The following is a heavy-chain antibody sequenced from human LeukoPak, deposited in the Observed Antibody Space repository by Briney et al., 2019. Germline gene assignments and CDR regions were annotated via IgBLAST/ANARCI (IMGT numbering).Heavy chain of an antibody. D-gene: IGHD6-13*01. Sequence: GGSPRLSCAASGFTFSSYAMSWVRQAPGKGLEWVSAISGSGGSTYYADSVKGRFTISRDNSKNTLYLQMNSLRAEDTAVYYCAKDSALVLRYFDYWGQGTLVTVSS. CDR3: AKDSALVLRYFDY. CDR2: ISGSGGST. CDR1: GFTFSSYA. J-gene: IGHJ4*02. V-gene: IGHV3-23*01.